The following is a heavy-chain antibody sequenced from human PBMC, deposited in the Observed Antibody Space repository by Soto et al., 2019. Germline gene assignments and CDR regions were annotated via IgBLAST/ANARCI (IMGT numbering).Heavy chain of an antibody. CDR3: ARDEDYDILTGYYQFDF. D-gene: IGHD3-9*01. CDR1: GYTLTSYG. CDR2: VSAYNGNT. V-gene: IGHV1-18*01. Sequence: QIQLVQSGAEVKKPGASVKVSCKASGYTLTSYGISWVRQAPGQGPEWMGWVSAYNGNTNYAQKFQGRVTMTTDASTNTAXXXLRSLRSDDTAVYYCARDEDYDILTGYYQFDFWGQGTLVTVSS. J-gene: IGHJ4*01.